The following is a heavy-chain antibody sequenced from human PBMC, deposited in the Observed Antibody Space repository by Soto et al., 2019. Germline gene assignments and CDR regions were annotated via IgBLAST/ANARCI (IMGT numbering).Heavy chain of an antibody. CDR1: GFTFSSNA. J-gene: IGHJ3*02. V-gene: IGHV3-23*01. CDR3: VKGRGVVPAPVRDAFGS. D-gene: IGHD2-2*02. Sequence: GGSLRLSCAASGFTFSSNAMSWVRQAPGKGLEWVSAISGSGGSTYYAGSVKGRFTISRGNSKNTLYLQMNSLRAEDTAVYYCVKGRGVVPAPVRDAFGSWGQGTMVTV. CDR2: ISGSGGST.